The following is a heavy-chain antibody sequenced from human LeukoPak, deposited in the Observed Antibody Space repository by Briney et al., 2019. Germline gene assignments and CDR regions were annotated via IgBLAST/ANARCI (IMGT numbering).Heavy chain of an antibody. J-gene: IGHJ4*02. V-gene: IGHV3-30*02. Sequence: GGSLRLSCAASGFTFSSYGMHWVRQAPGKGLEWVAFIRYDGSNKYYADSVKGRFTISRDNPKNTLYLQMNSLRAEDTAVYYCAKSLYSSGWYRLTDYWGQGTLVTVSS. CDR1: GFTFSSYG. CDR2: IRYDGSNK. CDR3: AKSLYSSGWYRLTDY. D-gene: IGHD6-19*01.